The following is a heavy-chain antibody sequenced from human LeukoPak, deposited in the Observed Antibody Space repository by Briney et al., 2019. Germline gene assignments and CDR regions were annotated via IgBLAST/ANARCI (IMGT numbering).Heavy chain of an antibody. J-gene: IGHJ4*02. CDR2: IIPIFGTA. CDR1: GGTFSSYA. Sequence: SVKVSCKASGGTFSSYAIIWVRQAPGQGLEWMGGIIPIFGTANYAQKFQGRVTITTDESTSTAYMELSSLRSEDTAVYYRARDGGSYATGDYYFDYWGQGTLVTVSS. V-gene: IGHV1-69*05. D-gene: IGHD1-26*01. CDR3: ARDGGSYATGDYYFDY.